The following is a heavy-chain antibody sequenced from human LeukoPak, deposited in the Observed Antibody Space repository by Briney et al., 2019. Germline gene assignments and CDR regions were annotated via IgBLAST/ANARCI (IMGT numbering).Heavy chain of an antibody. D-gene: IGHD3-10*01. CDR3: ANSYSPPHY. CDR1: GFTFSSYW. V-gene: IGHV3-74*01. Sequence: GGSLRLSCAASGFTFSSYWMHWVRQAPGKGLVWVSRINTDGSDTTYADSVKGRFTISRDNAKNTLYLQMNSLRAEDSAVYYCANSYSPPHYWGQGTLVTVSS. CDR2: INTDGSDT. J-gene: IGHJ4*02.